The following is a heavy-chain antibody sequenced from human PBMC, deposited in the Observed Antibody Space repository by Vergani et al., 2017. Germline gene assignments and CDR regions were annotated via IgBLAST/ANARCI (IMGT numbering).Heavy chain of an antibody. V-gene: IGHV3-23*04. CDR2: ISGTAGSP. Sequence: VQLVESGGGVVQPGTSLRLSCAGSGFPYNQYGMSWVRQAPGRGLDWVSSISGTAGSPMYAESVKGRFTVSRDNSKNTVYLQMNDLRVDDTAVYYCVKQSNILSRRGDLHHWGQGTLVTVS. D-gene: IGHD2/OR15-2a*01. J-gene: IGHJ1*01. CDR3: VKQSNILSRRGDLHH. CDR1: GFPYNQYG.